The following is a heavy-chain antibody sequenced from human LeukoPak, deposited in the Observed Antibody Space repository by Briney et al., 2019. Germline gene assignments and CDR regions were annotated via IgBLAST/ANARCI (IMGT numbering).Heavy chain of an antibody. J-gene: IGHJ2*01. Sequence: SQTLSLTCAVSGGSISSGGYSWSWIRQPPGKGLEWIGYIYYSGSTYYNPSPKSRVTISVDTSKNQFSLKLSSVTAADTAVYYCARSANYDILTGLDWYFDLWGRGTLVTVSS. CDR1: GGSISSGGYS. CDR3: ARSANYDILTGLDWYFDL. V-gene: IGHV4-30-4*07. D-gene: IGHD3-9*01. CDR2: IYYSGST.